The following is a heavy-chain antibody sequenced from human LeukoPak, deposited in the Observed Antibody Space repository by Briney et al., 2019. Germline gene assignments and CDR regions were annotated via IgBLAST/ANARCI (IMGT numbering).Heavy chain of an antibody. V-gene: IGHV1-69*05. CDR1: GGTFSSYA. Sequence: ASVKVSCKASGGTFSSYAISWVRQAPGQGLEWMGGVIPNFGTANYAQKFQGRVTITTDESTSTAYMELSSLRSEDTAVYYCASQSDCSSTSCSYYFDYWGQGTLVTVSS. J-gene: IGHJ4*02. CDR2: VIPNFGTA. D-gene: IGHD2-2*01. CDR3: ASQSDCSSTSCSYYFDY.